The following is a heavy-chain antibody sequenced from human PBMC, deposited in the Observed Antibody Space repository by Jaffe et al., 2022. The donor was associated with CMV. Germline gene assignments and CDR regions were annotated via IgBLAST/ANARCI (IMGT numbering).Heavy chain of an antibody. J-gene: IGHJ4*02. D-gene: IGHD1-26*01. CDR2: IYGGDKT. V-gene: IGHV3-53*01. CDR1: GFTVSSVD. Sequence: EVQLVESGGGLIQPGGSLRLSCVPSGFTVSSVDLTWVRQAPGKGLEWVSIIYGGDKTDYAGSVKGRFIISRDKSTNTLYLQMNSLRVEDTAMYYCARVLLGGSSDYWGLGTLVTVSS. CDR3: ARVLLGGSSDY.